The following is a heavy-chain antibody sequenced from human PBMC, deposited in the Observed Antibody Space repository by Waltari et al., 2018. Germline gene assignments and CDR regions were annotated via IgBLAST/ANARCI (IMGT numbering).Heavy chain of an antibody. CDR1: GDSLNTKYW. CDR2: IHRSGRT. J-gene: IGHJ4*02. D-gene: IGHD5-12*01. CDR3: ARDRGRGLYLDS. Sequence: QVQLQESGPGLVKPSGTLSLTCSVSGDSLNTKYWRSWVRQAPGKGLEWIGQIHRSGRTHYHPSLESRVATSIDTSKNEFSLEVTSATAADTAVYFCARDRGRGLYLDSWGQGILVTVSP. V-gene: IGHV4-4*02.